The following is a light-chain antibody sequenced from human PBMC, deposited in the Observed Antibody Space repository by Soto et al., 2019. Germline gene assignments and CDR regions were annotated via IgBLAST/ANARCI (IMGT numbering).Light chain of an antibody. V-gene: IGLV2-11*01. Sequence: VLTQPRSVSGSPGQSVTISCTGASSDVGGYNYVSWYQQHPGKAPKLMIYDVSKRPSGVPDRFSGSKSGNTASLTISGLQTGDEADYYCCSYAGRYTYVFGTGTKVTVL. CDR2: DVS. CDR1: SSDVGGYNY. CDR3: CSYAGRYTYV. J-gene: IGLJ1*01.